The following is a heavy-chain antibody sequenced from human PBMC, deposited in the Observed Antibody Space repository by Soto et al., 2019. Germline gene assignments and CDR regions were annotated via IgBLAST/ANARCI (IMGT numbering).Heavy chain of an antibody. V-gene: IGHV3-53*01. CDR3: WTGKHTVMDNYYYGGMDV. CDR1: GFTVSSNY. CDR2: IYSGGST. Sequence: PGGSLRLSCAASGFTVSSNYMSWVRQAPGKGLEWVSVIYSGGSTYYADSVKGRFTISRDNSKNTLYLQMNSLRAEDTAVYYCWTGKHTVMDNYYYGGMDVWGQGTTVTVSS. J-gene: IGHJ6*02. D-gene: IGHD2-2*03.